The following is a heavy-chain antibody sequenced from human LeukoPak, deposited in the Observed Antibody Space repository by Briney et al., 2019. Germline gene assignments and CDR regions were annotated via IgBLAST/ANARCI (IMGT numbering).Heavy chain of an antibody. CDR3: AKEAGTMLPFDY. J-gene: IGHJ4*02. V-gene: IGHV3-23*03. CDR2: IYSGGST. D-gene: IGHD1-7*01. CDR1: GFTFSSYA. Sequence: GGSLRLSCAASGFTFSSYAMSWVRQAPGKGLEWVSVIYSGGSTYYADSVKGRFTISRDNSKNTLFLQMNSLRAEDTAVYYCAKEAGTMLPFDYWGQGTLVTVSS.